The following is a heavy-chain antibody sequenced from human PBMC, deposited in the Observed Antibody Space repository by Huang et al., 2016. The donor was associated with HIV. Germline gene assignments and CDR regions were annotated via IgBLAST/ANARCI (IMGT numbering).Heavy chain of an antibody. CDR2: ISNDGSNN. CDR3: ARAKDTWDAYDI. V-gene: IGHV3-30-3*01. J-gene: IGHJ3*02. Sequence: QVQLVESGGGVVQPGRSLRLSCAASGFPFNNHAMHWVRQAPGKGQEGGADISNDGSNNYYADSVKGRFTISRDSSKSTLFLHMTSLRTEDTAVYYCARAKDTWDAYDIWGQGTMVIVSS. CDR1: GFPFNNHA. D-gene: IGHD5-18*01.